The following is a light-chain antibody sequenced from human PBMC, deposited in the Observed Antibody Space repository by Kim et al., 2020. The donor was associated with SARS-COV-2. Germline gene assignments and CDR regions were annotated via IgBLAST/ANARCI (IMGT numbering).Light chain of an antibody. CDR3: QVWDSSSDHPYWV. CDR1: NIGSKS. Sequence: GKAARIACGGNNIGSKSVHWYQQKPGQAPVLVIYYDSDRPSGIPERFSGSNSGNTATLTISRVEAGDEADYYCQVWDSSSDHPYWVFGGGTKVTVL. J-gene: IGLJ3*02. V-gene: IGLV3-21*04. CDR2: YDS.